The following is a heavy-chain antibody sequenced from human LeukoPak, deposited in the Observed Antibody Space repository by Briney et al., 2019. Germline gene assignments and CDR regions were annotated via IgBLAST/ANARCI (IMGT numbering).Heavy chain of an antibody. D-gene: IGHD2-15*01. CDR2: IYYSGST. CDR1: GGSISSYY. V-gene: IGHV4-59*01. Sequence: SETLSLTCTVSGGSISSYYWSWIRQPPGKGLEWIGYIYYSGSTNYNPSLKSRVTISVDTSKNQFSLKLSSVTAADTPIYYCARESVVVGSSYYLDYWGHGTLVTVSS. J-gene: IGHJ4*01. CDR3: ARESVVVGSSYYLDY.